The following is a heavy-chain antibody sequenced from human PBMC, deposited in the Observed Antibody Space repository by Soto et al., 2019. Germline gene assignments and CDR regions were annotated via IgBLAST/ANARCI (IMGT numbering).Heavy chain of an antibody. CDR1: HGSTSSYH. J-gene: IGHJ4*02. CDR2: VFYTGST. CDR3: ARDLGVALATLTLDS. V-gene: IGHV4-59*12. Sequence: PSETLSLTCTVSHGSTSSYHWSWVRQPPGKGLEWIGYVFYTGSTNYNPSLMSRVTISRDDAKNSLYLQMNSLRVEDTGVYYCARDLGVALATLTLDSWGQGTLVTVSS. D-gene: IGHD2-15*01.